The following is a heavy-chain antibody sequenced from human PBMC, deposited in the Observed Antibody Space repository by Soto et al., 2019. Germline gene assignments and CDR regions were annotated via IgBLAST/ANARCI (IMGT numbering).Heavy chain of an antibody. CDR2: IYNTGTT. V-gene: IGHV4-59*01. D-gene: IGHD2-15*01. Sequence: SETLSLTCTVSGASITPSYWTWIRQPPEKGLEWIGYIYNTGTTNYNPSLKSRVTILVDMSKNQFSLNLSSVTAADTAVYYCERADGIGGRCYSNFDQWGQXILVTVSS. CDR1: GASITPSY. J-gene: IGHJ4*02. CDR3: ERADGIGGRCYSNFDQ.